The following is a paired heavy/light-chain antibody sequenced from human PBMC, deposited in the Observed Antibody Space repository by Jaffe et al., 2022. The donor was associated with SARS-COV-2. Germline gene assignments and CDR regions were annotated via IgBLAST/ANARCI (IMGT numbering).Heavy chain of an antibody. CDR2: IYPGDSDT. D-gene: IGHD3-16*01. CDR1: GYNFTNYW. J-gene: IGHJ4*02. V-gene: IGHV5-51*01. CDR3: ARTSSYSYAFCDY. Sequence: EVQLVQSGAEVKKPGESLKISCKGSGYNFTNYWIGWVRQMPGKGLEWMGIIYPGDSDTRYSPSFQGQVTISVDKSINTAYLQWSSLKASDTAIYYCARTSSYSYAFCDYWGQGTLVTVSS.
Light chain of an antibody. CDR1: QGISNY. J-gene: IGKJ4*01. Sequence: DIQMTQSPSSLSASVGDRVTITCRASQGISNYLAWYQQKPGKVPKLLIYAASTSRSGVPSRFSGSGSGTDFTLTISSLQPEDVATYYCQKYNSDPTFGGGTKVEIK. CDR2: AAS. V-gene: IGKV1-27*01. CDR3: QKYNSDPT.